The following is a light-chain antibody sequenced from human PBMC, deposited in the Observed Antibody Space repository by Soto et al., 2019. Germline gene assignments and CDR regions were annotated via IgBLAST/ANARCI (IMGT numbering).Light chain of an antibody. CDR1: QSVGSN. CDR3: QHYKNWASLWT. V-gene: IGKV3-15*01. Sequence: EIGMTQSPVTLSVSPGERATLSCRASQSVGSNLAWYQQKPGQAPRLLIYGASSRATGIPARFSASGSGTEFTLTISGLQSEDFAVYSCQHYKNWASLWTFGQGTKVDIK. J-gene: IGKJ1*01. CDR2: GAS.